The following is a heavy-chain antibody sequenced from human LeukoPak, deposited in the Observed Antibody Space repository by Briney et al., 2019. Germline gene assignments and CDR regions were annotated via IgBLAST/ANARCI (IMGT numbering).Heavy chain of an antibody. CDR2: IIPILGIA. V-gene: IGHV1-69*04. CDR1: GGTFSSYA. D-gene: IGHD6-13*01. Sequence: GASVKVSCKASGGTFSSYAISWVRQAPGHGLEWMGRIIPILGIANCAQKFQGRVTITADKSTSTAYMELSSVRSEDTAVYYCARGSHSSSWYYFDYWGQGTLVTVSS. J-gene: IGHJ4*02. CDR3: ARGSHSSSWYYFDY.